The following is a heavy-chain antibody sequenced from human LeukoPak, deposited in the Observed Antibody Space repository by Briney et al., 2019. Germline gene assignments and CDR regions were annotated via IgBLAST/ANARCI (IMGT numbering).Heavy chain of an antibody. Sequence: PSETLSLTCTVSGGSISSYYWSWIRQPPGKGLEWIGYIYNSGSTNYNPSLKSRVTISVDTSKNQFSLKLSSVTAADTAVYYCARTYGDYYFDYWGQGTLVTVSS. J-gene: IGHJ4*02. CDR3: ARTYGDYYFDY. V-gene: IGHV4-59*01. CDR2: IYNSGST. CDR1: GGSISSYY. D-gene: IGHD4-17*01.